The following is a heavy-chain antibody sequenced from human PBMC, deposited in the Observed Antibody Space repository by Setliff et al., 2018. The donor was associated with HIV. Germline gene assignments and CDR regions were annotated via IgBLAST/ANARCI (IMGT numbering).Heavy chain of an antibody. Sequence: GGSLSLSCTASGFTFTNAWLTWVRQAPGKGLEWVGRIKRKTDGGTTDYAAPVKGRFAISRDDSKNTLYLQMNNLSTEDTAMYYCTTDWGGGGGAPLDPWGQGTLVTVSS. CDR3: TTDWGGGGGAPLDP. D-gene: IGHD2-21*01. CDR1: GFTFTNAW. J-gene: IGHJ5*02. CDR2: IKRKTDGGTT. V-gene: IGHV3-15*01.